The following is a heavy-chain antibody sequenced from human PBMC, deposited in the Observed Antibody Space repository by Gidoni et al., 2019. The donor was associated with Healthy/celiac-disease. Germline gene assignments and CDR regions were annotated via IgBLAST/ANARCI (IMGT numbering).Heavy chain of an antibody. J-gene: IGHJ4*02. CDR3: ATERGYCSSTSCYESPYFDY. Sequence: QVQLVESGGGLVKPGGSLRLSSAASGFTFSDYYLRWIRQAPGKGLGWVSYISISGSTIYYADSVKGRFTISRDNAKNSLYLQMNSLRAEDSAVYYCATERGYCSSTSCYESPYFDYWGQGTLVTVSS. D-gene: IGHD2-2*01. CDR2: ISISGSTI. CDR1: GFTFSDYY. V-gene: IGHV3-11*01.